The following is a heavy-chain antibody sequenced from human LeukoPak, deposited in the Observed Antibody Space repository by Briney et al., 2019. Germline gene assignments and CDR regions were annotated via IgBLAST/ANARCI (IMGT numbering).Heavy chain of an antibody. CDR1: GFTFSSYS. CDR2: ITTSSSYI. CDR3: ARDCSGGNCYSGVIDY. J-gene: IGHJ4*01. D-gene: IGHD2-15*01. V-gene: IGHV3-21*01. Sequence: GGSLRLSCAASGFTFSSYSLNWVRQAPGKGLEWVSSITTSSSYIYYADSVKGRFTISRDNAKNSLYPQMNSLRAEDTAVYYCARDCSGGNCYSGVIDYWGHGTQVIVSS.